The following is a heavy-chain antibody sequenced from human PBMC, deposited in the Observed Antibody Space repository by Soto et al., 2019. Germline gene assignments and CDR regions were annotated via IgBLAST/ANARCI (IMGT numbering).Heavy chain of an antibody. Sequence: AGSLRLSCSRSGFTFSSFSMQWIRQAPGKGLEYVSAINNIGATTVYADTVKGRFTISRENSKNKVNHKISRQGLEDTAGYYCVKSEGRGSYPHDFWGQGT. D-gene: IGHD3-16*01. J-gene: IGHJ4*02. CDR1: GFTFSSFS. CDR2: INNIGATT. V-gene: IGHV3-64D*06. CDR3: VKSEGRGSYPHDF.